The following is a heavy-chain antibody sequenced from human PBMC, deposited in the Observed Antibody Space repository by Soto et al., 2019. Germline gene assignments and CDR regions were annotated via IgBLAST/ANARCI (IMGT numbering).Heavy chain of an antibody. CDR2: SDGSGGIT. J-gene: IGHJ4*02. CDR3: VKNSGWFNT. CDR1: GFPFGTTD. V-gene: IGHV3-23*01. D-gene: IGHD3-10*01. Sequence: LRLSCAASGFPFGTTDMSWVRQAPGEGLEWVSTSDGSGGITFYADSVKGRFTISRDNSRNTVYLQMNSLRGDDTALYYCVKNSGWFNTWGQGALVTVSS.